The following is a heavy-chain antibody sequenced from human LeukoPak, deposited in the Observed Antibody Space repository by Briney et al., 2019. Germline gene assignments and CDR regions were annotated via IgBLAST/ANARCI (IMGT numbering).Heavy chain of an antibody. CDR3: ARGRMAGTYVFDY. Sequence: ASVKVPCKASGYTFTGYYMHWVRQAPGQGLEWMGRINPNSGGTNYAQKFQGRVTMTRDTSISTAYMELSRLRSDDTAVYYCARGRMAGTYVFDYWGQGTLVTVSS. CDR2: INPNSGGT. J-gene: IGHJ4*02. CDR1: GYTFTGYY. V-gene: IGHV1-2*06. D-gene: IGHD6-19*01.